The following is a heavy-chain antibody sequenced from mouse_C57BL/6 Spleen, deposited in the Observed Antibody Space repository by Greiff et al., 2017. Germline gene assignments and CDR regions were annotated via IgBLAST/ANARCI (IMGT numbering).Heavy chain of an antibody. CDR3: ASPNWGWYFDV. V-gene: IGHV1-9*01. D-gene: IGHD4-1*02. Sequence: QVQLKQSGAELMKPGASVKLSCTATGYTFTGYWIEWVKQRPGHGLEWIGEIFPGSGSTKYNEKFKGKATFTADTSSNTAYMQLSSLTTEDSAIYYCASPNWGWYFDVWGTGTTVTVSS. J-gene: IGHJ1*03. CDR1: GYTFTGYW. CDR2: IFPGSGST.